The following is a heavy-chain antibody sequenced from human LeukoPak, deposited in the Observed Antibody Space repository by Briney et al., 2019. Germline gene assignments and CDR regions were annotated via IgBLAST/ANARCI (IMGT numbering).Heavy chain of an antibody. Sequence: SETLSLTGAVSGYSISSGYYWGWIRQPPGKGLEWIGSIFHSGSTYYNPSLKSRVTMSVDTSENHFSLNLRSVTAADTAVYYCARRRGSHYFDYWGQGTLVTVSS. J-gene: IGHJ4*02. D-gene: IGHD3-10*01. CDR3: ARRRGSHYFDY. V-gene: IGHV4-38-2*01. CDR1: GYSISSGYY. CDR2: IFHSGST.